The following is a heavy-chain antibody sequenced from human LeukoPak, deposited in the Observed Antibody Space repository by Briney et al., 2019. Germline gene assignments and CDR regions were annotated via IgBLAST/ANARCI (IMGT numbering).Heavy chain of an antibody. Sequence: GGSLRLSCAASGFIVSSNYMSWVRQAPGKGLEWVSVIYSGGITYYADSVKGRFTISRDNRKNTLYLQMNSLRAEDTAVYYCARTRTYSYDSSGHYYPTHFDYWGQGTLVTVSS. CDR3: ARTRTYSYDSSGHYYPTHFDY. CDR1: GFIVSSNY. V-gene: IGHV3-66*01. D-gene: IGHD3-22*01. CDR2: IYSGGIT. J-gene: IGHJ4*02.